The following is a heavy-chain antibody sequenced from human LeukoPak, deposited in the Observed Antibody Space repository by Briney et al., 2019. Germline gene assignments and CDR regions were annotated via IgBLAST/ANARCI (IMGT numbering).Heavy chain of an antibody. CDR1: GYTFTSYG. CDR2: ISAYNGNT. V-gene: IGHV1-18*01. J-gene: IGHJ4*02. D-gene: IGHD3-16*02. Sequence: GASVKVSCKASGYTFTSYGISWVRQAPGQGLEWMGWISAYNGNTNYAQRLQGRVTMTTDTSTSTAYMELRSLRSDDTAVYYCARDKVYDYVWGSYRFPFGYWGQGTLVTVSS. CDR3: ARDKVYDYVWGSYRFPFGY.